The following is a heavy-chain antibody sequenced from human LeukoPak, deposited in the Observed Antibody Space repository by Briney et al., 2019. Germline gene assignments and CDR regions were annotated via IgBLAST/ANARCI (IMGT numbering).Heavy chain of an antibody. D-gene: IGHD6-6*01. J-gene: IGHJ6*03. V-gene: IGHV4-39*01. CDR3: ARHYGGQLVGGYYYYYYYMDV. CDR2: IYYSGST. CDR1: GGSISSSSYY. Sequence: PSETLSLTCTVSGGSISSSSYYWGWIRQPPGKGLEWIGSIYYSGSTYYNPSLESRVTISVDTSKNQFSLKLSSVTAADTAVYYCARHYGGQLVGGYYYYYYYMDVWGKGTTVTVSS.